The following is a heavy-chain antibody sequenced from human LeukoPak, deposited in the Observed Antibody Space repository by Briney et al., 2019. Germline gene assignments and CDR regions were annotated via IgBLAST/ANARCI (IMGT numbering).Heavy chain of an antibody. CDR3: ARDRGFLEWFLDY. Sequence: ASVKVSCKASGYTFISYYIQWVRQAPGQGLEWMGIINPSGGSTSYAQKFQGGVTMTRDTSTSTVYMELSSLRSEDTAVYYCARDRGFLEWFLDYWGQGTVVTVSS. V-gene: IGHV1-46*01. J-gene: IGHJ4*02. CDR1: GYTFISYY. D-gene: IGHD3-3*01. CDR2: INPSGGST.